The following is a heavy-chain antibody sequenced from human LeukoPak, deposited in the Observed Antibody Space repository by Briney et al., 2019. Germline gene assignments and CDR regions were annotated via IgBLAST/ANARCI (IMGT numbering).Heavy chain of an antibody. V-gene: IGHV3-23*01. CDR2: ISASGGST. CDR1: GFTFSSYA. CDR3: AKDQIHSSGWYHYFDY. Sequence: GGSLILSCAASGFTFSSYAMSWVRQAPGKGLEWVSVISASGGSTYYADSVKGRFTISRDNAKNTLDLRMNSLRAEDTAVYFCAKDQIHSSGWYHYFDYWGQGTLVTVSS. D-gene: IGHD6-13*01. J-gene: IGHJ4*02.